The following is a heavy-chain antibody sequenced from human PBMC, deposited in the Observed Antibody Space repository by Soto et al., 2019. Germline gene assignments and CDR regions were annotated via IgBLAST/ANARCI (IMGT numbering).Heavy chain of an antibody. D-gene: IGHD3-3*01. J-gene: IGHJ4*02. Sequence: PSETLSLTCTVSGGSISSYYWSWIRQPPGKGLEWIGYIYYSGSTNYNPSLKSRVTISVDTSKNQFSLKLSSVTAADTAVYYCARVVFWSGYYFDYWGQGTLVTVSS. CDR2: IYYSGST. CDR3: ARVVFWSGYYFDY. V-gene: IGHV4-59*01. CDR1: GGSISSYY.